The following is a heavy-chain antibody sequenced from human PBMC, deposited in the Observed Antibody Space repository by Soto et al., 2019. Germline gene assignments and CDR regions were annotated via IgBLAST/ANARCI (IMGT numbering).Heavy chain of an antibody. D-gene: IGHD2-15*01. CDR1: GYSFISYG. V-gene: IGHV5-51*01. J-gene: IGHJ3*01. Sequence: VESVTISCDTSGYSFISYGVAWVLQLPGKGLEWMGTFYPGDSTSTYSPSFQGQVTISVDTSITTAYLQLNRLKSSDTAMYYCARIIGYCRNNDCSWTFDVWGQGTMVTVSS. CDR2: FYPGDSTS. CDR3: ARIIGYCRNNDCSWTFDV.